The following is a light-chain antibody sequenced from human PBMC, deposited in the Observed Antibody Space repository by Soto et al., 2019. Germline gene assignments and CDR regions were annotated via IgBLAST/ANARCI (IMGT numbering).Light chain of an antibody. CDR1: HSVIRTY. J-gene: IGKJ5*01. CDR2: GAS. Sequence: EIILTHSPGTLSMSPGERSTLSRRASHSVIRTYLAWYQQKPGQAPRLLMYGASDRATGTPGRFSGSGSGTDFTLTISGLEPEDSAVYYCQQFDDSVTFGQGTRLEIK. V-gene: IGKV3-20*01. CDR3: QQFDDSVT.